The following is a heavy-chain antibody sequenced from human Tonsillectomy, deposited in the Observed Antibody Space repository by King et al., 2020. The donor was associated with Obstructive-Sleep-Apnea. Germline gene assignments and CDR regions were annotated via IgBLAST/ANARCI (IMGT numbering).Heavy chain of an antibody. CDR1: GGSFSGYY. J-gene: IGHJ3*02. CDR3: ARAQSRRGVKASAFDI. CDR2: INHSGST. Sequence: QGQLQQWGAGLLKPSETLSLTCAVYGGSFSGYYWGWMRQPPGKGLEWIGEINHSGSTNYNPSLKSRVTISVDTSKNQFSLKLSSVTAADTAVYYCARAQSRRGVKASAFDIWGQGTMVTVSS. V-gene: IGHV4-34*01. D-gene: IGHD3-10*01.